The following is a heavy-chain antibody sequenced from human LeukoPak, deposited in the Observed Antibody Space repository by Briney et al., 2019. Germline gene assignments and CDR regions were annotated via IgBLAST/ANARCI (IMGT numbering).Heavy chain of an antibody. CDR1: GGSMFSYY. J-gene: IGHJ2*01. V-gene: IGHV4-4*08. Sequence: PSETLSLTCSVSGGSMFSYYWNWIRQSPGKGLEWIGFVYSNGMTTYNPSLRSRGTISIATSRNQFSLRLTSVTAAGTATYYCTRRAYYDSSGYNPTAGYFDLWGRGTLVTVSS. CDR3: TRRAYYDSSGYNPTAGYFDL. CDR2: VYSNGMT. D-gene: IGHD3-22*01.